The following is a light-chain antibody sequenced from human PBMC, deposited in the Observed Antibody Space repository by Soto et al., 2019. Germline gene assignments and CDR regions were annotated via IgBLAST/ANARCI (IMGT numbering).Light chain of an antibody. CDR1: QGISRY. CDR2: AAS. Sequence: DVQLTQSPSFLSASVGDRVTITCRASQGISRYLAWYQQKPGKAPKLLIYAASTLQSGVPSRFSGSGSGTDFTLTISSLQSEDFAVYYCQQYNNWPRTFGQGTKVDIK. V-gene: IGKV1-9*01. J-gene: IGKJ1*01. CDR3: QQYNNWPRT.